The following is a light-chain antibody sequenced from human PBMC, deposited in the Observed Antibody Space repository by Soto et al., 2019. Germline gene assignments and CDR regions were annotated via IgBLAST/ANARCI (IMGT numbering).Light chain of an antibody. CDR3: GTWNDRLFSFV. V-gene: IGLV1-51*01. J-gene: IGLJ1*01. CDR1: NINIGDNH. Sequence: QCVLTQPPSVSAAPGQRVTIPCSGSNINIGDNHVSWYQHLPGTAPQLVVYANDRRPSDLPRRFSGAKSGTSAKLGITGLQAGGGAVYYCGTWNDRLFSFVFGRGTKVHVL. CDR2: AND.